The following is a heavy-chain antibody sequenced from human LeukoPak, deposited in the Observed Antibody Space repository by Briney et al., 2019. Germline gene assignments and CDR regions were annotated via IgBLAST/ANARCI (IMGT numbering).Heavy chain of an antibody. D-gene: IGHD5-18*01. Sequence: GGSLRLSCAASGFTFSSYAMSWVRQAPGKGLEWVSAISGSGGSTYYADSVKGRFTISRDNSKNTLYLQLNSLRAEDTAVYYCAKDRGWLEYYFDYWGQGTLVTVSS. V-gene: IGHV3-23*01. CDR2: ISGSGGST. CDR3: AKDRGWLEYYFDY. CDR1: GFTFSSYA. J-gene: IGHJ4*02.